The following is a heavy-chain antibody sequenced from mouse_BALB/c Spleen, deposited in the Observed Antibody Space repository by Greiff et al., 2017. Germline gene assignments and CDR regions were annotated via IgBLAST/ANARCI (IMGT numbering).Heavy chain of an antibody. CDR2: ISSGGSYT. D-gene: IGHD2-14*01. Sequence: EVHLVESGGGLVKPGGSLKLSCAASGFTFSSYAMSWVRQSPEKRLEWVAEISSGGSYTYYPDTVTGRFTISRDNAKNTLYLEMSSLRSEDTAMYYCARRGYDEGDWFAYWGQGTLVTVSA. CDR3: ARRGYDEGDWFAY. V-gene: IGHV5-9-4*01. CDR1: GFTFSSYA. J-gene: IGHJ3*01.